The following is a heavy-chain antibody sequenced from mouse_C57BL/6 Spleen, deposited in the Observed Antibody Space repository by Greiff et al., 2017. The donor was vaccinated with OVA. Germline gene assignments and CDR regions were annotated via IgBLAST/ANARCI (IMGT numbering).Heavy chain of an antibody. D-gene: IGHD1-1*01. CDR3: ARREDYYGSPFAY. CDR1: GYTFTGYW. CDR2: ILTGSGSN. V-gene: IGHV1-9*01. Sequence: QVQLQQSGAELMKPGASVKLSCKATGYTFTGYWIEWVKQRPGHGLEWIGEILTGSGSNKYNEQITGKANFTADTASNTAYMQLSSLTTEDSAIYYCARREDYYGSPFAYWGQGTLVTVSA. J-gene: IGHJ3*01.